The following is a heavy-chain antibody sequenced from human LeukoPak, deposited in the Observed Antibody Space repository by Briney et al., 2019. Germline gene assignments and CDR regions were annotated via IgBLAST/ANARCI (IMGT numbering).Heavy chain of an antibody. J-gene: IGHJ6*03. CDR2: IYYSGST. V-gene: IGHV4-59*05. CDR3: ARINSSSWYYYYYYMDV. D-gene: IGHD6-13*01. Sequence: PGGSLRLSCAASGFTFSSYNMNWVRQPPGKGLEWIGRIYYSGSTYYNPSLKSRVTISVDTSKNQFSLKLSSVTAADTAVYYCARINSSSWYYYYYYMDVWGKGTTVTISS. CDR1: GFTFSSYN.